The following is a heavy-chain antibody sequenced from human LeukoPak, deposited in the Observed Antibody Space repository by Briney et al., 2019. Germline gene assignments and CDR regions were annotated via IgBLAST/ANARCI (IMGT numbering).Heavy chain of an antibody. D-gene: IGHD1-26*01. Sequence: PGGALRLYCTASGFSFSNNEMHWVRQAPGKGLEWLSYISDSGSTIHTADSVKGRFSSSRDNAKSSLYLQLNSLRAEDTAVYYCAREGYSGILGAFDIWGQGTMVTVSS. J-gene: IGHJ3*02. CDR3: AREGYSGILGAFDI. V-gene: IGHV3-48*03. CDR1: GFSFSNNE. CDR2: ISDSGSTI.